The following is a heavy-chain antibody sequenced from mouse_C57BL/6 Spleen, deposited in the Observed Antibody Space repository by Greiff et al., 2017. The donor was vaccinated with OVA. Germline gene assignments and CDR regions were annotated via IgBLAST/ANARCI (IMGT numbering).Heavy chain of an antibody. CDR3: ARHDGSDAMDY. J-gene: IGHJ4*01. CDR1: GFTFSSYG. CDR2: ISSGGSYT. Sequence: EVQRVESGGDLVKPGGSLTLSCAASGFTFSSYGMSWVRQTPDKRLEWVATISSGGSYTYYPDSVKGRFTISRDNAKNTLYLQMSSLKSEDTAMYYCARHDGSDAMDYWGQGTSVTVSS. V-gene: IGHV5-6*01. D-gene: IGHD2-3*01.